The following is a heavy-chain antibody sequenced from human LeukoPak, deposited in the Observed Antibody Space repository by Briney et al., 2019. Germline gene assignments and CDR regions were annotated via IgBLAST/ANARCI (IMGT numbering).Heavy chain of an antibody. CDR1: GFTFSSYA. V-gene: IGHV3-23*01. Sequence: PGWSLRLSCAASGFTFSSYAMSSVRQAPGPGLEWVSAISGSGGSSYYADSVKGRFTISSDNSRNTLYLQMNSLRAEDTAVYYCAKLPTYYFDSTGYYFDYWGQGTLVTVSS. D-gene: IGHD3-22*01. CDR2: ISGSGGSS. J-gene: IGHJ4*02. CDR3: AKLPTYYFDSTGYYFDY.